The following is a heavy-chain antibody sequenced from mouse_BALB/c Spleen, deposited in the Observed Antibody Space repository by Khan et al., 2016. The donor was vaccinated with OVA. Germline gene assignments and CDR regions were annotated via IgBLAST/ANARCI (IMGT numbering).Heavy chain of an antibody. Sequence: VQLVESGPGLVQPSQSLSITCTVSGFSLTTYGVHWVRQSPGTGLEWLGVIWSGGSTDYNAAFISRLSISKDNSKSQVFFKMNSLQANDTAIYYCARNYDYDEGLAYWGQGTLVTVSA. CDR3: ARNYDYDEGLAY. J-gene: IGHJ3*01. V-gene: IGHV2-2*02. D-gene: IGHD2-4*01. CDR2: IWSGGST. CDR1: GFSLTTYG.